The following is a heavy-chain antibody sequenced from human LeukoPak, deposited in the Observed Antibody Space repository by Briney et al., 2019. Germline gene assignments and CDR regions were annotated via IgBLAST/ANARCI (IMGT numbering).Heavy chain of an antibody. Sequence: PSETLSLTCTVSGGSISTGTDYWSWIRQPAGKGLEWTGRIYTSGSTNYNPSLKSRVTISVDTSKNQFSLKLSSVTAADTAVYYCARESLGPPYYFDYWGQGTLVTVSS. CDR2: IYTSGST. V-gene: IGHV4-61*02. CDR1: GGSISTGTDY. D-gene: IGHD1-26*01. J-gene: IGHJ4*02. CDR3: ARESLGPPYYFDY.